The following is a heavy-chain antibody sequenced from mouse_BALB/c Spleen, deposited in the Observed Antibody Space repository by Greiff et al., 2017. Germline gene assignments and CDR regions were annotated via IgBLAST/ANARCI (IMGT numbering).Heavy chain of an antibody. V-gene: IGHV2-2*02. CDR1: GFSLTSYG. CDR2: IWSGGST. D-gene: IGHD1-2*01. CDR3: ARIYGHAMDY. J-gene: IGHJ4*01. Sequence: QVHVKQSGPGLVQPSQSLSITCTVSGFSLTSYGVHWVRQSPGKGLEWLGVIWSGGSTDYNAAFISRLSISKDNSKSQVFFKMNSLQANDTAIYYCARIYGHAMDYWGQGTSVTVSS.